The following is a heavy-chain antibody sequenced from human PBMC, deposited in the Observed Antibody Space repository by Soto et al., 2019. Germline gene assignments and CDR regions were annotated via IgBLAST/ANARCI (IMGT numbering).Heavy chain of an antibody. CDR3: ARRVTTVTTYWYFDL. D-gene: IGHD4-17*01. CDR1: GGSISSSSYY. J-gene: IGHJ2*01. Sequence: SSETLSLTCTVSGGSISSSSYYWGWIRQPPGKGLEWIGSIYYSGSTYYNPSLKSRVTISVDTSKNQFSLKLSSVTAADTAVYYCARRVTTVTTYWYFDLWGRGTLVTVSS. CDR2: IYYSGST. V-gene: IGHV4-39*01.